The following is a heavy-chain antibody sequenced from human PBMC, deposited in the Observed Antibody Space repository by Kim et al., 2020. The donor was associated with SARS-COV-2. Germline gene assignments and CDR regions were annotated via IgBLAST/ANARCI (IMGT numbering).Heavy chain of an antibody. CDR3: ARGSGDWELNYFDY. CDR1: RFTVSSNY. CDR2: IYSGGST. Sequence: GGSLRLSCAASRFTVSSNYMTWVRQAPGKGLEWVSVIYSGGSTYYADSVKGRFTISRDNFKNMLYLQMNSLRPEDTAVYYCARGSGDWELNYFDYWGQGTLVTVSS. V-gene: IGHV3-66*02. D-gene: IGHD2-21*01. J-gene: IGHJ4*02.